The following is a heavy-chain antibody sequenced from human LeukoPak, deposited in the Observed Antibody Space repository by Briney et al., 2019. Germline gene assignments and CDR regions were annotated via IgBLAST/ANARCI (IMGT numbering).Heavy chain of an antibody. CDR2: ISAYNGNT. CDR3: ARAKAYCGGDCYRPYYFDY. D-gene: IGHD2-21*02. J-gene: IGHJ4*02. CDR1: GYTFTSYG. V-gene: IGHV1-18*01. Sequence: ASVKVSCKASGYTFTSYGISWVRQAPGQGLEWMGWISAYNGNTNYAQKLQGRVTMTTDTSTSTAYMKLRSLRSDDTAVYYCARAKAYCGGDCYRPYYFDYWGQGTLVTVSS.